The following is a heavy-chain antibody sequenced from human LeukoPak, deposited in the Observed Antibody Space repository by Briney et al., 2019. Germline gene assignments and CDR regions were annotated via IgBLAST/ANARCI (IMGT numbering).Heavy chain of an antibody. CDR3: AGLHDIVGTTVDY. CDR2: IDPNTGGT. Sequence: GASVKVSCKTSGYTFTNYYIHWVRQAPGQGLEWMGRIDPNTGGTKSAKNFQGRVTMTRDTSISTAYMALSGLRSDDTAVYYCAGLHDIVGTTVDYWGQGTLVTVSS. V-gene: IGHV1-2*06. CDR1: GYTFTNYY. D-gene: IGHD1-26*01. J-gene: IGHJ4*02.